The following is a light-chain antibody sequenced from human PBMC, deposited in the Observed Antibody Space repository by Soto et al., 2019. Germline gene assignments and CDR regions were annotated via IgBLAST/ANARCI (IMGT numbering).Light chain of an antibody. Sequence: ETVMTQSPATLSVSPGERVTLSCRASQSVGSNLAWYQQKPGQAPRLLIYGASSRATGIPDRFSGSGSGTDFTLTISRLEPEDFGVYYCQQYGSSPWTFGQGTKVDIK. V-gene: IGKV3-20*01. CDR2: GAS. J-gene: IGKJ1*01. CDR3: QQYGSSPWT. CDR1: QSVGSN.